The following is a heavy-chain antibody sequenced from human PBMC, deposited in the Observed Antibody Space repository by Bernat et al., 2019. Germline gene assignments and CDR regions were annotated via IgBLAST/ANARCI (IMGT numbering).Heavy chain of an antibody. D-gene: IGHD3-10*01. J-gene: IGHJ3*02. CDR1: GYTFTDYY. Sequence: EVQLVQSGAEVKKPGATVKISCKVSGYTFTDYYMHWVQQAPGKGLEWMGLVDPEDGETIYAEKFQGRVTLTADTSTDTAYMELSSLRSEETAVYYCATETGPYGSGRFDACDIWGQGTMVTVSS. CDR2: VDPEDGET. CDR3: ATETGPYGSGRFDACDI. V-gene: IGHV1-69-2*01.